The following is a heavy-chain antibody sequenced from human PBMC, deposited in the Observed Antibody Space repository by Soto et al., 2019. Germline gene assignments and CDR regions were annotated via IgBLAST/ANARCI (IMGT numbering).Heavy chain of an antibody. CDR1: GGSISSYY. J-gene: IGHJ3*02. D-gene: IGHD1-1*01. V-gene: IGHV4-59*12. Sequence: SETLSLTCTVSGGSISSYYWSWIRQPPGKGLEWIGYIYYSGGTHFNPSLKSRVTISVDTSKNQFSLKMSSVTAADTALYYCARVERGTATTVVDAFDIWGPGTMVTVS. CDR2: IYYSGGT. CDR3: ARVERGTATTVVDAFDI.